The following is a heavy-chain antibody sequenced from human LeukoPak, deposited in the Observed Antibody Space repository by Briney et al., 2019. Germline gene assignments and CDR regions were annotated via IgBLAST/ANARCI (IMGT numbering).Heavy chain of an antibody. V-gene: IGHV1-8*01. Sequence: ASVKVSCKASGYTFTNYDINWVRQAAGQGPEWMGWMNPNSGDTDYVEKFRGRVTMTRDTSMNTAYMELSSLRSDDTAVYYCTRSGFGGGVHFDYWGQGTPATVSS. CDR1: GYTFTNYD. CDR3: TRSGFGGGVHFDY. J-gene: IGHJ4*02. CDR2: MNPNSGDT. D-gene: IGHD3-16*01.